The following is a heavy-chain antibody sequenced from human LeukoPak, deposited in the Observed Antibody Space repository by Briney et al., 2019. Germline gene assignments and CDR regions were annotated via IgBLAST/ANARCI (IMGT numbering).Heavy chain of an antibody. CDR3: ARHQGYRGASSLDY. J-gene: IGHJ4*02. Sequence: SGTLSLTCTVSGGSISSSSYYWGWIRQPPGKGLEWIGNIHYSGSTYYNPSLKSRVTISVDTSKNQFSLKLSSVTAADTAVYYCARHQGYRGASSLDYWGQGTLVTVSS. D-gene: IGHD6-13*01. CDR1: GGSISSSSYY. CDR2: IHYSGST. V-gene: IGHV4-39*01.